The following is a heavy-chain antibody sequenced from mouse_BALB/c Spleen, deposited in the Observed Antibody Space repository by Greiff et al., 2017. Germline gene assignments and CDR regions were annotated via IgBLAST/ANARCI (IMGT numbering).Heavy chain of an antibody. CDR2: INPSNGGT. Sequence: QVQLQQSGAELVKPGASVKLSCKASGYTFTSYYMYWVKQRPGQGLEWIGGINPSNGGTNFNEKFKSKATLTVDKSSSTAYMQLSSLTSEDSAVYYCTRRYGNYWYFDVWGAGTTVTVAS. J-gene: IGHJ1*01. V-gene: IGHV1S81*02. D-gene: IGHD2-1*01. CDR1: GYTFTSYY. CDR3: TRRYGNYWYFDV.